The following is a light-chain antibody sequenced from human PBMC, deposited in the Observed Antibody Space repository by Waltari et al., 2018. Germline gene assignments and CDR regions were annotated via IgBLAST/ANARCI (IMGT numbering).Light chain of an antibody. CDR3: AAWDDTLNGRWE. Sequence: QSVLTQPPSASATPGPRVTISCSGSSSNIGSNIVNWYQQVPGTTPKLLSYRNDQRPSGVPDRFSGSKSGTSASLAISGLRSEDEADYYCAAWDDTLNGRWEFGGGTKLTVL. CDR2: RND. J-gene: IGLJ3*02. CDR1: SSNIGSNI. V-gene: IGLV1-44*01.